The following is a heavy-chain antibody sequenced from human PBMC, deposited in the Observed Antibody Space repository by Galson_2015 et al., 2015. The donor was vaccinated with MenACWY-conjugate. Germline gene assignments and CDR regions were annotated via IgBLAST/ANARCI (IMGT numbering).Heavy chain of an antibody. CDR3: ARGGRGYSYGLGY. CDR1: GFTFSSYS. V-gene: IGHV3-48*04. CDR2: ISSSSSTI. J-gene: IGHJ4*02. D-gene: IGHD5-18*01. Sequence: SLRLSCAASGFTFSSYSMNWVRQAPGKGLEWVSYISSSSSTIYYADSVKGRFTISRDNAKNSLYLQMNSLRAEDTAVYYCARGGRGYSYGLGYWGQGTLATVSS.